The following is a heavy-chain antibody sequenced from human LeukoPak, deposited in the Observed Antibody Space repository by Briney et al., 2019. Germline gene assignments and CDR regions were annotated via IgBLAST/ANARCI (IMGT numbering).Heavy chain of an antibody. CDR3: ARERGYSYGYSDY. J-gene: IGHJ4*02. V-gene: IGHV3-48*01. CDR1: GFTFSSYS. D-gene: IGHD5-18*01. CDR2: ISSSSSTI. Sequence: GGSLRLSCAASGFTFSSYSMNWVRQAPGKGLEWVSYISSSSSTIYYADSAKGRFTISRDNAKNSLYLQMNSLRAEDTAVYYCARERGYSYGYSDYWGQGTLVTVSS.